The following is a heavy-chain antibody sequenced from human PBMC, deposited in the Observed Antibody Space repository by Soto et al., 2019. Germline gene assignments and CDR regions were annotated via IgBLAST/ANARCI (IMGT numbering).Heavy chain of an antibody. CDR3: ARDRDGYNYAFDI. CDR1: DYSISSGYY. CDR2: IYHSGST. Sequence: PSETLSLTCGVSDYSISSGYYWAWIRQPPGKGLEWLGSIYHSGSTYQNPSLSSRVTISVDTSRNKFSLRLSSVTAADTAAYYCARDRDGYNYAFDIWGQGTVVTVSS. V-gene: IGHV4-38-2*02. J-gene: IGHJ3*02. D-gene: IGHD5-12*01.